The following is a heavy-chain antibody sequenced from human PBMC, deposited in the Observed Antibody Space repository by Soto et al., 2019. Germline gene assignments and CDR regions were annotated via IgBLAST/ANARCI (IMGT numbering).Heavy chain of an antibody. CDR1: GGSFSGYY. Sequence: SETLSLTCAVYGGSFSGYYWSGIRQPPGKGLEWIGEINHSGSTNYNPSLKSRVTISVDTSKNQFSLELSSVTAADTAVYYCARFKGRHYDFWSGYYSPDYFDYWGQGTLVTVSS. D-gene: IGHD3-3*01. CDR3: ARFKGRHYDFWSGYYSPDYFDY. V-gene: IGHV4-34*01. J-gene: IGHJ4*02. CDR2: INHSGST.